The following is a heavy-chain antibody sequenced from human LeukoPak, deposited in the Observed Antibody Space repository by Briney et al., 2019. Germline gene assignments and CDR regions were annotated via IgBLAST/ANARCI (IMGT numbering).Heavy chain of an antibody. D-gene: IGHD6-13*01. CDR1: GGTFSSYA. Sequence: ASVKVSCKAFGGTFSSYAISWVRQAPGQGLEWMGGIIPIFGTANYAQKFQGRVTITADKSTSTAYMELSSLGSEDTAVYYCARDYSSSWYFDPWGQGTLVTVSS. CDR2: IIPIFGTA. V-gene: IGHV1-69*06. CDR3: ARDYSSSWYFDP. J-gene: IGHJ4*02.